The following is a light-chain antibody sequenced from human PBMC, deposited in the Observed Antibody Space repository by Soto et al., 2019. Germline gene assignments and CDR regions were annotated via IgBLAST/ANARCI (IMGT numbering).Light chain of an antibody. V-gene: IGLV1-44*01. Sequence: QSVLTQPPSASGTPGQRVTISCSGSSSNIGGNTVNWYQQLPGTAPRVLIYSNNQRPSGVPDRFSGFKSGTSASLAISGLQSEDEADYYCAAWDDSLNAVVFGGGTKLTVL. CDR1: SSNIGGNT. J-gene: IGLJ2*01. CDR3: AAWDDSLNAVV. CDR2: SNN.